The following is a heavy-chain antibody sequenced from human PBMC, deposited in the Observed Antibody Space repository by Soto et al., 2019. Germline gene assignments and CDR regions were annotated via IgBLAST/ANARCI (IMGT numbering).Heavy chain of an antibody. J-gene: IGHJ6*02. D-gene: IGHD4-17*01. V-gene: IGHV1-46*03. Sequence: HWLRKKKKQGLEWMGIINPSGGSTSYAQKFQGRVTMTRDTSTSTVYMELSSLRSEDTAVYYCARGGYGDYVSYCSGMAVWGQRTTVTVSS. CDR3: ARGGYGDYVSYCSGMAV. CDR2: INPSGGST.